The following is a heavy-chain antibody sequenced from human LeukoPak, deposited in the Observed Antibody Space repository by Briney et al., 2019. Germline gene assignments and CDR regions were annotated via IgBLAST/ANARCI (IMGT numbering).Heavy chain of an antibody. CDR1: GGSISSSSYY. D-gene: IGHD3-3*01. CDR2: IYYSGST. V-gene: IGHV4-39*01. Sequence: PSETLSLTCTVSGGSISSSSYYWGWIRQPPGKGLEWIGSIYYSGSTYYNPSLKSRVTISVDTSKNQFSLKLSSVTAADTAVYYCARGRRYYDFWSGYYLDYYYYMDVWGKGTTVTVSS. J-gene: IGHJ6*03. CDR3: ARGRRYYDFWSGYYLDYYYYMDV.